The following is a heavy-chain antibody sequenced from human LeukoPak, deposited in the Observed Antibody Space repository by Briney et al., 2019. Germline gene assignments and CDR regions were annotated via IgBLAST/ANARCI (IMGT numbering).Heavy chain of an antibody. J-gene: IGHJ4*02. CDR2: IKEDGSAK. Sequence: GGSLRLSCAASGFTFSSYYMSWVRQAPEKGLEWVANIKEDGSAKYYVDSVKGRFTISRDNAKNSLYLQMNSLRAEDTAVYYCARRRGDYWGQGILVTVSS. CDR3: ARRRGDY. CDR1: GFTFSSYY. V-gene: IGHV3-7*01. D-gene: IGHD3-10*01.